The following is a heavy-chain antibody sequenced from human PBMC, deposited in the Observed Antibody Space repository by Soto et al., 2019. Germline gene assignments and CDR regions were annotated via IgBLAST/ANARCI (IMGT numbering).Heavy chain of an antibody. V-gene: IGHV3-23*01. CDR2: VSGSGGGT. CDR3: AKAVVVVAAAGWSFAY. Sequence: EVQLLESGGGLVQPGGSLRLSCAASGFTFTNYAMTWVRQAPGKGLEWVSGVSGSGGGTYYADSVKGRFTMSRDNSKNTLYLQMHSLRAEDTAIYYCAKAVVVVAAAGWSFAYWGQGILVTVSS. D-gene: IGHD2-15*01. CDR1: GFTFTNYA. J-gene: IGHJ4*02.